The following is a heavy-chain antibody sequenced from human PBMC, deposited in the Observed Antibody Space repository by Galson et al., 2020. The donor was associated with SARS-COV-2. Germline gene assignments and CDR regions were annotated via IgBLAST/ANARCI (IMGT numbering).Heavy chain of an antibody. CDR1: AFTFKNYW. CDR3: TRGHWGRDY. CDR2: IKPDGSDK. J-gene: IGHJ4*02. V-gene: IGHV3-7*04. D-gene: IGHD7-27*01. Sequence: GGSLRLSCVGSAFTFKNYWMSWVRQAPGKGLEWVADIKPDGSDKYYVDSVKGRFTIARDNAKNSVYLQMNSLGAEDTAVYYCTRGHWGRDYWGQGTLVTVSS.